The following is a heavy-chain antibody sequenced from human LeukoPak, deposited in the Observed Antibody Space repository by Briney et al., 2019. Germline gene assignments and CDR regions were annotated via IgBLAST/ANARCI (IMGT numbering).Heavy chain of an antibody. CDR2: IKQDGSEK. Sequence: PGGSLRLSCAASGFTFSSYWMSWVRQAPGKGLEWVANIKQDGSEKYYVDSVKGRFTISRDNAKISLYLQRYSLRAEDTAVYYCARVQSYGDYRYWGQGTLVTVSS. V-gene: IGHV3-7*01. D-gene: IGHD4-17*01. J-gene: IGHJ4*02. CDR3: ARVQSYGDYRY. CDR1: GFTFSSYW.